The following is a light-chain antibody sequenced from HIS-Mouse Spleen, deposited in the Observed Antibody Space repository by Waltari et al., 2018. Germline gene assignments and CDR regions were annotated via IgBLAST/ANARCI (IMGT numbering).Light chain of an antibody. V-gene: IGLV3-21*03. CDR1: NIGSKS. CDR2: DDS. J-gene: IGLJ2*01. Sequence: SYVLTQPPSVSVAPGKTARITCGGNNIGSKSVHWYQQKPGQAPGLVVYDDSDRPSGIPERCSGSNSGNTATLTIGRVEAGDEADYYCQVWDSSSDHVVFGGGTKLTVL. CDR3: QVWDSSSDHVV.